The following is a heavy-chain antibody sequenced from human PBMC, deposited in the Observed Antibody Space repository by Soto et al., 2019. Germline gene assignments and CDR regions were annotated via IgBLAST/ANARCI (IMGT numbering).Heavy chain of an antibody. CDR2: ISSSGSTI. CDR3: ARDRLGDTAMAYFDY. J-gene: IGHJ4*02. D-gene: IGHD5-18*01. V-gene: IGHV3-11*01. CDR1: GFTFSDYY. Sequence: GGSLRLSCAASGFTFSDYYMSWIRQAPGKGLEWVSYISSSGSTIYYADSVKGRFTISRDNAKNSLYLQMNSLRAEDTAVYYCARDRLGDTAMAYFDYWGQGTLVTVSS.